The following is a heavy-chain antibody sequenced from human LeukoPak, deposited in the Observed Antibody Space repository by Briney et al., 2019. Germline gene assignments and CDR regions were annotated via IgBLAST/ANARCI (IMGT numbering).Heavy chain of an antibody. D-gene: IGHD2-21*02. CDR3: AKSDGYGLIDS. CDR1: GGSISSSSYY. CDR2: IYYSGST. J-gene: IGHJ5*01. Sequence: SETLSLTCTVSGGSISSSSYYWGWIRQPPGKGLEWIGSIYYSGSTYYNPSLKSRVTISIDTSNNQVSLKMSSMTAADTAVYYCAKSDGYGLIDSWGQGTLVTVSS. V-gene: IGHV4-39*01.